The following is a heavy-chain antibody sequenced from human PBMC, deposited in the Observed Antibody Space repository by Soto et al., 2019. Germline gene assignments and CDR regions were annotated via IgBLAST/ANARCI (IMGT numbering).Heavy chain of an antibody. J-gene: IGHJ4*02. CDR3: AKAWVSRWPGHFDY. V-gene: IGHV3-23*01. CDR2: IRDSGSST. CDR1: GFTFSGYA. D-gene: IGHD3-16*01. Sequence: PGGSLRLSCVASGFTFSGYAMIWVRQAPGKGLEWVSAIRDSGSSTYYTDSVKGRFIISRDNSKNTLYLQMNSLRAGDSAVYYCAKAWVSRWPGHFDYWGQGILVTVSS.